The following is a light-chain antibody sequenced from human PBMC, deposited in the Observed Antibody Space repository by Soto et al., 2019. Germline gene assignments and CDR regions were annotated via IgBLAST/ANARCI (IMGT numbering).Light chain of an antibody. CDR2: EAN. Sequence: QSALTQPASVSGSPGESITISCTGTSSDVGSYNLVSWYQQHPGKAPKLMIYEANKRPSGVSNRFSASKSGNTASLTISGLQAEDEADYYCYSYAGSNTLVFGGGTKLSVL. CDR3: YSYAGSNTLV. J-gene: IGLJ2*01. CDR1: SSDVGSYNL. V-gene: IGLV2-23*01.